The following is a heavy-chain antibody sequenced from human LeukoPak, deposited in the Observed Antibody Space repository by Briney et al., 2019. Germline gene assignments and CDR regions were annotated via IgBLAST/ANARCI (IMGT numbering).Heavy chain of an antibody. Sequence: SVKVSFKASGGTFSSYAISWVRQAPGQGLEWMGRIIPILGIANYAQKFQGRVTITADKSTSTAYMELSSLRSEETAVYYCASPYYYDSSGYYSPYYFDYWGQGTLVTVSA. CDR2: IIPILGIA. J-gene: IGHJ4*02. CDR3: ASPYYYDSSGYYSPYYFDY. D-gene: IGHD3-22*01. V-gene: IGHV1-69*10. CDR1: GGTFSSYA.